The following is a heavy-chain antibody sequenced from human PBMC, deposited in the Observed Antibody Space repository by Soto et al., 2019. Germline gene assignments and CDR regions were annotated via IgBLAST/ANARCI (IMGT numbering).Heavy chain of an antibody. CDR1: GFTVSSNY. CDR2: IYSGGST. Sequence: PGGSLRLSCAASGFTVSSNYMSWVRQAPGKGLEWVSVIYSGGSTYYADSVKGRFTISRDNSKNTVYLKMNSLRAEDTAVYYCARDYLGGSSARYYYYGMDVWGQGTTVTVSS. V-gene: IGHV3-66*01. J-gene: IGHJ6*02. D-gene: IGHD6-6*01. CDR3: ARDYLGGSSARYYYYGMDV.